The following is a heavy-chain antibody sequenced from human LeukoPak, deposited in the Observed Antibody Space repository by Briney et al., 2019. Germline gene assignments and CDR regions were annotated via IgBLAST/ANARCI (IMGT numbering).Heavy chain of an antibody. CDR2: FDPEDGER. CDR3: ATVFSSSPHWFDP. CDR1: GYTLTELS. J-gene: IGHJ5*02. V-gene: IGHV1-24*01. Sequence: ASVKVSCKVSGYTLTELSMHWVRQAPGKGLEWMGGFDPEDGERIYAQKFQGRVTMTEDTSTETAYMELSSLRSEDTAVYHRATVFSSSPHWFDPWGQGTLVTVSS. D-gene: IGHD6-13*01.